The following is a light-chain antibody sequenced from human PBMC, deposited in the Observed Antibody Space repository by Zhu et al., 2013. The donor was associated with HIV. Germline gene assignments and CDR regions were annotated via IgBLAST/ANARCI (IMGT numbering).Light chain of an antibody. CDR2: GVS. CDR3: QQYAGSPTWT. J-gene: IGKJ1*01. Sequence: EIVMTQSPATLSVSPGERATLSCRASQSVNINLAWYQQKPGQAPRLLIYGVSTRATGTPARFIASGSGTEFTLTISRLEPEDFAVYYCQQYAGSPTWTFGQGTKVEIK. CDR1: QSVNIN. V-gene: IGKV3-15*01.